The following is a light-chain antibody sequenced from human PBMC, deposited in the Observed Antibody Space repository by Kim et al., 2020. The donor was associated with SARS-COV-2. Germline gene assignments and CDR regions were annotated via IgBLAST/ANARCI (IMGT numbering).Light chain of an antibody. V-gene: IGLV2-11*01. CDR1: SSDVGGYNY. Sequence: QSALTQPRSVSGSPGQSVTISCTGTSSDVGGYNYVSWYQQHPGKAPKVMIYDVTKRPSGVPDRFSGSKSGNTASLTISELQAEDEADYYCCSYAGSYTFVVFGGGTKLTVL. J-gene: IGLJ2*01. CDR2: DVT. CDR3: CSYAGSYTFVV.